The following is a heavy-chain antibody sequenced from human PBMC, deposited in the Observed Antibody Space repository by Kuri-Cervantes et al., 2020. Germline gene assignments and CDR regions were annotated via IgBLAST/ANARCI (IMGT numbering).Heavy chain of an antibody. J-gene: IGHJ5*02. CDR1: GYTFTGYY. CDR3: VRDGRIWFGVGSFGFDP. Sequence: ASVKVSCKASGYTFTGYYMHWVRQAPGQGLEWMGWSNAGNGNTKYSQEFQGRVTITRDTSASTAYMELSSLRSEDMAVYYCVRDGRIWFGVGSFGFDPWGQGTLVTVSS. D-gene: IGHD3-10*01. V-gene: IGHV1-3*02. CDR2: SNAGNGNT.